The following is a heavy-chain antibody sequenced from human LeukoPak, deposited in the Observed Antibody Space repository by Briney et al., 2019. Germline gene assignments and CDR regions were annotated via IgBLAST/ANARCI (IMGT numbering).Heavy chain of an antibody. V-gene: IGHV3-23*01. CDR3: AKVSYFDWLFQFDY. D-gene: IGHD3-9*01. J-gene: IGHJ4*02. CDR2: ISGSGGST. CDR1: GFTFSSYA. Sequence: GGSLRLSCAASGFTFSSYAMSWVRQAPGKGLEWVSAISGSGGSTYYADSVKGRFTISRDNSKNTLYLQMNSLRAEVTAVYYCAKVSYFDWLFQFDYWGQGTLVTVSS.